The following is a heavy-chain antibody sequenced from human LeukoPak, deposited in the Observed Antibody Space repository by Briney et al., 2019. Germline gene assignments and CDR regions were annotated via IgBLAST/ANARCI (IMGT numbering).Heavy chain of an antibody. V-gene: IGHV3-7*01. Sequence: GGYLRLSCAASGFTFSNSRMSWVRQAPGKGLEWVATIKPDGRAQYYVDSVKGRFTISRDNAKNSLFLQINSLRAEDTAVYYCARDIGFTMIETHAFDIWGQGTMVTVSS. J-gene: IGHJ3*02. D-gene: IGHD3-22*01. CDR1: GFTFSNSR. CDR2: IKPDGRAQ. CDR3: ARDIGFTMIETHAFDI.